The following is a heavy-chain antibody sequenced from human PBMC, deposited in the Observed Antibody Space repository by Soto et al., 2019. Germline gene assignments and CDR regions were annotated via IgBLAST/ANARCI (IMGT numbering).Heavy chain of an antibody. CDR1: GYTFTRYD. V-gene: IGHV1-46*01. J-gene: IGHJ6*02. CDR2: INPSGGST. CDR3: ASFDPSPRRYCSRTSCHTFVMDV. D-gene: IGHD2-2*02. Sequence: AAVKLCFKASGYTFTRYDMHWVRRAPGQGLDWMGIINPSGGSTSYAQKFQGRVTMTRDTSTSTVYMELSSLRSEDTAVYYCASFDPSPRRYCSRTSCHTFVMDVWGQGTTVTVSS.